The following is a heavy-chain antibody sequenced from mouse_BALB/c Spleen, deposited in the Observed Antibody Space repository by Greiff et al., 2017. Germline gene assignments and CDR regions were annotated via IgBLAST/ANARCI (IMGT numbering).Heavy chain of an antibody. V-gene: IGHV3-2*02. CDR1: GYSITSDYA. CDR2: ISYSGST. CDR3: ARSDDYDPWFAY. D-gene: IGHD2-4*01. J-gene: IGHJ3*01. Sequence: EVKLMESGPGLVKPSQSLSLTCTVTGYSITSDYAWNWIRQFPGNKLEWMGYISYSGSTSYNPSLKSRISITRDTSKNQFFLQLNSVTTEDTATYYCARSDDYDPWFAYWGQGTLVTVSA.